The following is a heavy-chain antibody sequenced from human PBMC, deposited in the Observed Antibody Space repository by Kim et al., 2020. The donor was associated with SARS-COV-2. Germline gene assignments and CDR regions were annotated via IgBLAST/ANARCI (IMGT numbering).Heavy chain of an antibody. V-gene: IGHV1-46*01. J-gene: IGHJ4*02. Sequence: YEQKIQGRVTKKRDTYTSTVDMELSSLRAEDTAEYYCARALGSSSWYFDYWGQGTLVTVSS. D-gene: IGHD6-13*01. CDR3: ARALGSSSWYFDY.